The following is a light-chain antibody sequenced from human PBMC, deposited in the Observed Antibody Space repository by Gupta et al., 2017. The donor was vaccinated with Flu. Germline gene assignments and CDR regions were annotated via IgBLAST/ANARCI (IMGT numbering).Light chain of an antibody. CDR1: QSISSW. Sequence: PATLSASVGDRVTITCRASQSISSWLAWYLQKPGKAPKLLIYKASNLEHGVPSRFSGSGSGTEFTLTISSLQPDDFATYYCQQYNSYSWTFGQGTKVEIK. V-gene: IGKV1-5*03. CDR2: KAS. CDR3: QQYNSYSWT. J-gene: IGKJ1*01.